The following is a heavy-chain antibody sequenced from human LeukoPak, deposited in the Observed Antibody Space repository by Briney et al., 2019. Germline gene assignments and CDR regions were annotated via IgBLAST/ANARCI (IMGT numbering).Heavy chain of an antibody. CDR3: ARGTFYSSGWYQEDY. CDR2: INTNTGNP. Sequence: GASVKVSCKASGYTFPSYFMHWVRQAPGQGLEWMGWINTNTGNPTYAQGFTGRFVFSLDTSVSTAYLQISSLKAEDTAVYYCARGTFYSSGWYQEDYWGQGTLVTVSS. CDR1: GYTFPSYF. V-gene: IGHV7-4-1*02. D-gene: IGHD6-19*01. J-gene: IGHJ4*02.